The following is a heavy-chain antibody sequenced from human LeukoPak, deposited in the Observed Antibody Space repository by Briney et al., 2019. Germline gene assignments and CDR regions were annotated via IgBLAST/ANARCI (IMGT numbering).Heavy chain of an antibody. D-gene: IGHD7-27*01. CDR3: AVTWPLGYYYFDY. CDR2: IIPIFGTA. V-gene: IGHV1-69*05. Sequence: SVKVSRKASGGTFSSYAISWVRQAPGQGLEWMGRIIPIFGTANYAQKFQGRVTNTTDESTSTAYMELSSLRSEDTAVYYCAVTWPLGYYYFDYWGQGTLVTVSS. J-gene: IGHJ4*02. CDR1: GGTFSSYA.